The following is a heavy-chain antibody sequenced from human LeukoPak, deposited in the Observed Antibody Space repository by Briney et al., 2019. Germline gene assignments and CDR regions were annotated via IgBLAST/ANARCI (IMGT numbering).Heavy chain of an antibody. Sequence: GGSLRLSCAASGFTFDDYGMSCVRQAPGKGQEWVSGINWSGGSTGYADSVKGRFTISRDNAKNSLYLQMNSLRAEDTALYYCATVTTRFDYWGQGTLVTVSS. CDR2: INWSGGST. J-gene: IGHJ4*02. D-gene: IGHD4-17*01. CDR1: GFTFDDYG. CDR3: ATVTTRFDY. V-gene: IGHV3-20*04.